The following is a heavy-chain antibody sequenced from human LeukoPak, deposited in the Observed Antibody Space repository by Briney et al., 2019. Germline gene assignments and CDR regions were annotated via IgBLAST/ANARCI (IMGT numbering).Heavy chain of an antibody. CDR3: ARLRVSSGGEHYFDY. CDR1: GGSISSYY. J-gene: IGHJ4*02. Sequence: SETLSLTCTVSGGSISSYYWSWIRQPPGKGLEWIGYIYYSGSTNYNPSLKSRVTISVDTSKNQFSLKLSSVTAADTAVYYCARLRVSSGGEHYFDYWGQGTLVTVSS. V-gene: IGHV4-59*08. D-gene: IGHD3-16*01. CDR2: IYYSGST.